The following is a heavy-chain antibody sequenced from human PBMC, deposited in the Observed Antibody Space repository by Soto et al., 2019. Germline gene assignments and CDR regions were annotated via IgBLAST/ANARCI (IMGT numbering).Heavy chain of an antibody. CDR3: TTDPVTMIVVVPSSG. CDR2: IKSKTDGGKT. D-gene: IGHD3-22*01. J-gene: IGHJ4*02. V-gene: IGHV3-15*07. CDR1: GFPFSNAW. Sequence: EVQLVGSGGGLVKPGGSLGLSFAASGFPFSNAWMNWVRQAPGKGLEWVGGIKSKTDGGKTDYAAPVKGRFTISRDDSKNTLYLQMNSLKTEDTAVYYCTTDPVTMIVVVPSSGWGQGTLVTVSS.